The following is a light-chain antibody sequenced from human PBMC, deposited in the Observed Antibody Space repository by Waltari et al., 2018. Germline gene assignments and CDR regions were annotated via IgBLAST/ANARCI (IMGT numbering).Light chain of an antibody. CDR3: SSYTSSSPYV. J-gene: IGLJ1*01. Sequence: QSALTQPASVSGSPGQSITLSCTAISSDVGGYNYVSWYQQYPGKAPKLMIYDVSNRPSGVSNRFSGSKSGNTASLTISGLQAEDEADYYCSSYTSSSPYVFGTGTKVTVL. CDR2: DVS. CDR1: SSDVGGYNY. V-gene: IGLV2-14*03.